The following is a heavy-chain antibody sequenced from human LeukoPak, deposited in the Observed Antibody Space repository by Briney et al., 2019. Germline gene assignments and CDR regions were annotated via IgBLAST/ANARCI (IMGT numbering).Heavy chain of an antibody. CDR1: GFTFSSYA. J-gene: IGHJ4*02. D-gene: IGHD6-19*01. CDR3: AKVPITRYSSGNFDY. Sequence: GGSLRLSCAASGFTFSSYAMSWVRQAPGKGLECVSAISGSGGSTYYADSVKGRFTISRDNSKNTLYLQMNSLRAEDTAVYYCAKVPITRYSSGNFDYWGQGTLVTVSS. CDR2: ISGSGGST. V-gene: IGHV3-23*01.